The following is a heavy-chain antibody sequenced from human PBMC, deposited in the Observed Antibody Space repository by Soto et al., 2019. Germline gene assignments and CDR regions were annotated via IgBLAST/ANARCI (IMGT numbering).Heavy chain of an antibody. V-gene: IGHV3-11*01. CDR1: GFTFSDYY. J-gene: IGHJ6*02. Sequence: LRLSCAPSGFTFSDYYMNWVRQSPGKWLEWVSSISDSGTTNYYADPVKGRFTISRDNAKNSLYLQMNNLRAEDTAAYYCARGDYYHYGIDVWGQGASVTVSS. CDR2: ISDSGTTN. CDR3: ARGDYYHYGIDV.